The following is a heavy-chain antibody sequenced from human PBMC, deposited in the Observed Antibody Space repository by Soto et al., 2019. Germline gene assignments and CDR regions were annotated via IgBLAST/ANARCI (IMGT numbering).Heavy chain of an antibody. Sequence: ASVKVSCKVSGYTLTELSMHWVRQAPGKGLEWMGGFDPEDGETIYAQKFQGRVTMTEDTSTDTAYMELSSLRSEDTAVYYCATRIYFDWTTGDLFDPWGKGTLVTVYS. CDR1: GYTLTELS. CDR3: ATRIYFDWTTGDLFDP. J-gene: IGHJ5*02. CDR2: FDPEDGET. V-gene: IGHV1-24*01. D-gene: IGHD3-9*01.